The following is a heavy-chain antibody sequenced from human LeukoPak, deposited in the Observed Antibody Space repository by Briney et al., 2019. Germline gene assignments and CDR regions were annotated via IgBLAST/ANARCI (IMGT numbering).Heavy chain of an antibody. V-gene: IGHV1-18*01. CDR1: GYTFTSYG. CDR2: TSAYNGNT. Sequence: ASVKVSCKSSGYTFTSYGISWLRQPPGQGLEWMGWTSAYNGNTNYAQKLQGRVTMTTDTSTSTAYMELRSLRSDDTAVYYCARDLRAGVVVAAGYWGQGTLVTVSS. CDR3: ARDLRAGVVVAAGY. J-gene: IGHJ4*02. D-gene: IGHD2-15*01.